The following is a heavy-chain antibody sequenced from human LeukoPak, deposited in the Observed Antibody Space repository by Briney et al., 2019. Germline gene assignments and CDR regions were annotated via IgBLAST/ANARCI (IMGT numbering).Heavy chain of an antibody. J-gene: IGHJ4*02. CDR2: IIPIFGTA. CDR3: ARSPSPPMGSGYCPDY. Sequence: LGASVKVSCKASGGTFSSYAISWVRQAPGQGLEWMGGIIPIFGTANYAQKFQGRVTITTDESTSTAYMELSSLRSEDTAVYYCARSPSPPMGSGYCPDYWGQGTLVTVSS. CDR1: GGTFSSYA. V-gene: IGHV1-69*05. D-gene: IGHD3-3*01.